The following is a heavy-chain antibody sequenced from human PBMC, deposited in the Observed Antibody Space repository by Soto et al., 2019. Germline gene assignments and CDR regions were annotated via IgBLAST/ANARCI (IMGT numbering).Heavy chain of an antibody. D-gene: IGHD5-12*01. Sequence: ASVNVSCKASGYTFTSYAMHCVRQAPGQRLEWMGWINAGNGNTKYSQKFQGRVTITRDTSASTAYMELSRLRSEDTAVYYCARDLFRGSGYDRDYYYGRDVWGHGNTIIVS. V-gene: IGHV1-3*01. J-gene: IGHJ6*02. CDR1: GYTFTSYA. CDR3: ARDLFRGSGYDRDYYYGRDV. CDR2: INAGNGNT.